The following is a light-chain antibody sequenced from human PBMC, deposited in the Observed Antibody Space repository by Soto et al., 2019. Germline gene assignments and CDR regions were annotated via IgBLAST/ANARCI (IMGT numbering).Light chain of an antibody. CDR1: QGIAKY. CDR2: HAS. J-gene: IGKJ4*01. CDR3: QQSDNLPLT. V-gene: IGKV1-33*01. Sequence: DTQMTQSPSSLSASVGDRVTITCQASQGIAKYLHWYQQKPGKAPKLLIYHASNLQTGVPSRFSGSGSGTDFTFTISRLQPEDIATYYCQQSDNLPLTFGGGTKVEI.